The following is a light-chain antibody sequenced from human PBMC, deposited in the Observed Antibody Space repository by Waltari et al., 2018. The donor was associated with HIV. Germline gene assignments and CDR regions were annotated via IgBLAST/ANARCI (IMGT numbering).Light chain of an antibody. J-gene: IGLJ3*02. CDR3: SAYTGYNDFL. Sequence: QSALTQPPSASGSPGQSVTISCTGTSSDVGGYNYVSWYQQHPGKAPKLMIFEVTKRLSGVPNRFSGSKSGNTASLTVSGLQADDEAYYYCSAYTGYNDFLFGAGTKLTVL. CDR1: SSDVGGYNY. CDR2: EVT. V-gene: IGLV2-8*01.